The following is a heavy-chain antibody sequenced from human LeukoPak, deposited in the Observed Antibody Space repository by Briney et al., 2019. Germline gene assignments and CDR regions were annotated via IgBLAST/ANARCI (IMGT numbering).Heavy chain of an antibody. J-gene: IGHJ4*02. CDR2: INPNGGDT. D-gene: IGHD6-19*01. CDR1: AYTFIDYY. Sequence: GASVKVSCKASAYTFIDYYIHWVRQAPGQGLEWMGWINPNGGDTKYGNKFQGRVTMTRDTSISTAYMELSSLRSDDTAVYYCASNIAVAVLDYWGQGTLVTVSS. CDR3: ASNIAVAVLDY. V-gene: IGHV1-2*02.